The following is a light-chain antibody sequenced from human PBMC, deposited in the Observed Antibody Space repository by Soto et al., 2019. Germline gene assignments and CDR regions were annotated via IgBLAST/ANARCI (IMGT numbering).Light chain of an antibody. CDR3: HHYSSSSYT. J-gene: IGKJ2*01. V-gene: IGKV3-20*01. CDR2: NAS. Sequence: EIVLTQSPGTLSLSPGERATLSCRASQSVSNNFLAWYQQKAGQAPRLLIYNASNRATGVPARFSGSGSGTDFTLTISRLEPEDFAVYYCHHYSSSSYTFGQGTKLDMK. CDR1: QSVSNNF.